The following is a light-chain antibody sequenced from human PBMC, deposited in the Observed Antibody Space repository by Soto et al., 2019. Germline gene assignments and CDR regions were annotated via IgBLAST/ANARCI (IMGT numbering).Light chain of an antibody. J-gene: IGKJ4*01. CDR1: QSVTSK. CDR3: QQYNNWLPLT. Sequence: EIVMTQSPATLSVSPGERATLSCRASQSVTSKLAWYQQKPGQAPRLLIYGASTRATGIPARFSGSGSGTEFTLTISNLQSEDFAVYYCQQYNNWLPLTFGGGTKVEIK. CDR2: GAS. V-gene: IGKV3-15*01.